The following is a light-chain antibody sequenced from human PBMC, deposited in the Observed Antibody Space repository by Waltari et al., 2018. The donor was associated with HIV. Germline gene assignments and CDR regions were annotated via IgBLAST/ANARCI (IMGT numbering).Light chain of an antibody. J-gene: IGKJ1*01. V-gene: IGKV3D-15*01. Sequence: EVVMTQSPATLSVSPGQRVTLSCRASQNVSSDLAWLQQRPGQAPRLLIYDAMTRAAGIPARIIGRGSGKEFSLTISSLQAEDVAIYYCQQYNNWPPWTFGQGTK. CDR3: QQYNNWPPWT. CDR2: DAM. CDR1: QNVSSD.